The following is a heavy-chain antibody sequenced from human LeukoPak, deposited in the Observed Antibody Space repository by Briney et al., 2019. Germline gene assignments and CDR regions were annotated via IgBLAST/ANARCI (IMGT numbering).Heavy chain of an antibody. CDR2: IKQDGSEK. Sequence: GGSLRLSCAASGFTFSSYWMSWVRQAPGKGLEWVANIKQDGSEKYYVDSVKGRFTISRDNAKNSLYLQVNSLRAEDTAVYYCARDPDSGQLDYWGQGTLVTVSS. V-gene: IGHV3-7*03. J-gene: IGHJ4*02. D-gene: IGHD3-10*01. CDR1: GFTFSSYW. CDR3: ARDPDSGQLDY.